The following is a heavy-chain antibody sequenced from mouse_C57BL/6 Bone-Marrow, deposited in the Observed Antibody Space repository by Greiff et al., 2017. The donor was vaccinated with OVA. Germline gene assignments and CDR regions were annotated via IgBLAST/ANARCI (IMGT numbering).Heavy chain of an antibody. V-gene: IGHV5-4*03. J-gene: IGHJ2*01. CDR2: ISDGGSYT. Sequence: EVMLVESGGGLVKPGGSLKLSCAASGFTFSSYAMSWVRQTPEKRLEWVATISDGGSYTYYPDNVKGRFTISRDNAKNNLYLQMSHLKSEDTAMYYCARGERITTVSDYWGQGTTLTVSS. CDR3: ARGERITTVSDY. D-gene: IGHD1-1*01. CDR1: GFTFSSYA.